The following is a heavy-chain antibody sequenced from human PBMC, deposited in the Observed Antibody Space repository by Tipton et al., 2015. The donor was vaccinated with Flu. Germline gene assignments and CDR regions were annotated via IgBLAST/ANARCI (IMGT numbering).Heavy chain of an antibody. CDR1: GFTFDDYA. D-gene: IGHD1-26*01. Sequence: AASGFTFDDYAMHWVRQAPGKGLEWVSGISWNSGSIGYADSVKGRFTISRDNAKNSLYLQMNSLSAEDTALYYCAKDIVGDPGRVQGSCFDYWGQGTLVTVSS. V-gene: IGHV3-9*01. J-gene: IGHJ4*02. CDR3: AKDIVGDPGRVQGSCFDY. CDR2: ISWNSGSI.